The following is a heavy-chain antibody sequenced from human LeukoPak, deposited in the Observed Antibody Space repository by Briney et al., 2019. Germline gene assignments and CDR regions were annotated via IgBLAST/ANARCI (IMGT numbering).Heavy chain of an antibody. CDR1: GYSISSGYY. J-gene: IGHJ4*02. D-gene: IGHD1-26*01. V-gene: IGHV4-38-2*02. Sequence: PSETLSLTCTVSGYSISSGYYWGWIRQPPGKGLEWIGSIYHSGSTYYNPSLKSRVTISVDTSKNQFSLKLSSVTAADTAVYYCARVIVGATYYFDYWGQGTLVTVSS. CDR2: IYHSGST. CDR3: ARVIVGATYYFDY.